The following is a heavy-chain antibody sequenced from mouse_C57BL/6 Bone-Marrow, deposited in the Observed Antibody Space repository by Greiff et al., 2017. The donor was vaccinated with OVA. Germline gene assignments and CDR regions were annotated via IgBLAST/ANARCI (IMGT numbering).Heavy chain of an antibody. Sequence: QVQLQQPGAELVKPGASVKMSCKASGYTFTSYWITWVKQRPGQGLEWIGDIYPGSGSTNYNEKFKSKATLTVDTSSSTAYMQLSSLTSEDSAVYYCARSRDYERYFDVWGTGTTVTVSS. D-gene: IGHD2-4*01. CDR1: GYTFTSYW. J-gene: IGHJ1*03. CDR2: IYPGSGST. V-gene: IGHV1-55*01. CDR3: ARSRDYERYFDV.